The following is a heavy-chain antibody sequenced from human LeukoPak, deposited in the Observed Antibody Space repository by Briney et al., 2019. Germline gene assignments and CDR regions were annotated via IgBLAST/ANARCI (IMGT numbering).Heavy chain of an antibody. J-gene: IGHJ4*02. CDR2: IRYDGSNK. D-gene: IGHD6-6*01. CDR1: GFTFSSYG. V-gene: IGHV3-30*02. Sequence: PGGSLRLSCAASGFTFSSYGMHWVRQAPGRGLEWVAFIRYDGSNKYYADSVKGRFTISRDNSKNTLYLQMDSLRAEDTAVYYCAKVSSSERYYFDYWGQGTPVTVSS. CDR3: AKVSSSERYYFDY.